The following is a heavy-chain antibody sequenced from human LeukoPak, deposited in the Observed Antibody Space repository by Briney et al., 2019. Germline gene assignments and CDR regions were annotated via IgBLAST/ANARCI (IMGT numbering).Heavy chain of an antibody. D-gene: IGHD3-10*01. CDR1: GFTFSSYA. J-gene: IGHJ5*02. CDR2: ISYDGSNK. CDR3: ARDSDYYGSGSYPDP. Sequence: GGSLRLSCAASGFTFSSYAMHWVRQAPGKGLEWVAVISYDGSNKYYADSVKGRFTISRDNSKNTLYLQMNSLRAEDTAVYYCARDSDYYGSGSYPDPWGQGTLVTVSS. V-gene: IGHV3-30*04.